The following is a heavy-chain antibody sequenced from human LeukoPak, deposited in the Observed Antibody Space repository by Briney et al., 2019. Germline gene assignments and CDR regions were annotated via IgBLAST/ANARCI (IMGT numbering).Heavy chain of an antibody. D-gene: IGHD6-13*01. V-gene: IGHV3-30*18. CDR2: ISYDGSNK. CDR1: GFTFSSYG. J-gene: IGHJ4*02. Sequence: PGGSLRLSCAASGFTFSSYGMHWVRQAPGKGLEWVAVISYDGSNKYYADSVKGRFTISRDNSKNTLYLQMNSLRAEDTAVYYCAKDRRRIAAIDYWGQGTLVTVSS. CDR3: AKDRRRIAAIDY.